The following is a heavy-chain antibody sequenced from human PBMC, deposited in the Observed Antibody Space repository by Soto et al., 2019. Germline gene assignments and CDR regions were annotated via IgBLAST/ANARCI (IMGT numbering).Heavy chain of an antibody. Sequence: GGSLRLSCAASGFTFTRYSMNWVRQAPGKGLEWVSSISSTTNYIYYGDSMKGRFTISRDNGKNSLYLEMHSLRAEDTAVYYCARESEDLTSNFDYWGQGTLVTVSS. CDR2: ISSTTNYI. CDR3: ARESEDLTSNFDY. CDR1: GFTFTRYS. V-gene: IGHV3-21*06. J-gene: IGHJ4*02.